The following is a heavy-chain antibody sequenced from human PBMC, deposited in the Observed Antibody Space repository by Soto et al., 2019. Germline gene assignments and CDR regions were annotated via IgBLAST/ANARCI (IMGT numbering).Heavy chain of an antibody. CDR1: GFTFSDYY. J-gene: IGHJ6*02. CDR2: ISSSSYT. D-gene: IGHD2-15*01. CDR3: LGYCSGGSCPIFPPTADYYYGMDV. Sequence: GGSLRLSCAASGFTFSDYYMSWIRQAPGKGLEWVSYISSSSYTNYADSVKGRFTISRDNAKNSLYLQMNSLRAEDTAVYYCLGYCSGGSCPIFPPTADYYYGMDVWGQGTTVTVSS. V-gene: IGHV3-11*06.